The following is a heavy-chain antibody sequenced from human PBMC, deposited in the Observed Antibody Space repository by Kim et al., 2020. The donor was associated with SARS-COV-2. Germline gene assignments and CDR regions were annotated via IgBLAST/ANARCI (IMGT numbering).Heavy chain of an antibody. J-gene: IGHJ4*02. CDR2: T. CDR3: ARGGVNLGDY. Sequence: TSYAASVKGRFTISRENSKNTLSLQMNSLRVEDTAVYYCARGGVNLGDYWGQGTLVTVSS. D-gene: IGHD1-26*01. V-gene: IGHV3-23*01.